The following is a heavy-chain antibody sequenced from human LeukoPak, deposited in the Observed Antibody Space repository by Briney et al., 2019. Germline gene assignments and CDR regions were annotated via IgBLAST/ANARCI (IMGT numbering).Heavy chain of an antibody. CDR2: VFHTGVT. V-gene: IGHV4-39*01. CDR3: ANLITMVRGVRYYFDS. CDR1: GDSISTNNFY. D-gene: IGHD3-10*01. Sequence: LETLSLTCTVSGDSISTNNFYWVWIRQPPGQGLEWIATVFHTGVTYYNPSLNGRVTISVDTSKNQFYLKMTSVTAADTSVYYCANLITMVRGVRYYFDSWGQGALITVSS. J-gene: IGHJ4*02.